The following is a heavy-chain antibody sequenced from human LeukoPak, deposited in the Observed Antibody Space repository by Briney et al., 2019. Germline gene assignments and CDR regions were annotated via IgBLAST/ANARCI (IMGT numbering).Heavy chain of an antibody. V-gene: IGHV3-21*01. CDR1: GFNFSSYS. CDR3: ARGGQQLVPSDY. CDR2: ISSSSSYI. D-gene: IGHD6-13*01. Sequence: GGSLRLSCAASGFNFSSYSMNWVRQAPGKGLEWVSSISSSSSYIYYADSVKGRFTISRDNAKNSLYLQMNSLRAEDTAVYYCARGGQQLVPSDYWGQGTLVTVSS. J-gene: IGHJ4*02.